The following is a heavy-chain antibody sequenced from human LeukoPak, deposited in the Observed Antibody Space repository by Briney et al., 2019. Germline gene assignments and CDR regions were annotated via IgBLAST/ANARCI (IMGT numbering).Heavy chain of an antibody. J-gene: IGHJ3*01. D-gene: IGHD4-17*01. Sequence: GGSLRLSCAASGFTFSIYSMNWVRQAPGKGLEWVSSIGGTSSSLYYAESVKGRFTISRDNARNSLYLQMSSLRADDTAVYYCAKEAGQDYGALDAFDVWGQGTMVTVSS. CDR3: AKEAGQDYGALDAFDV. V-gene: IGHV3-21*01. CDR2: IGGTSSSL. CDR1: GFTFSIYS.